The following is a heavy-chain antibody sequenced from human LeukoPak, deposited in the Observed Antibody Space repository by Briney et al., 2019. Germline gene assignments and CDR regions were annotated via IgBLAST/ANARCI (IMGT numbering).Heavy chain of an antibody. CDR2: IRSKTDSETT. J-gene: IGHJ4*02. Sequence: RAGGSLRLSCVVSGFSFSDAWMSWVRQAPGKGLEWIGRIRSKTDSETTEYAAPVKRRFSISRDDSKKTLYLQMNSLKTEDTAVYYCTTGRFPPRYWGQGTLVTVSS. CDR1: GFSFSDAW. D-gene: IGHD3-3*01. V-gene: IGHV3-15*01. CDR3: TTGRFPPRY.